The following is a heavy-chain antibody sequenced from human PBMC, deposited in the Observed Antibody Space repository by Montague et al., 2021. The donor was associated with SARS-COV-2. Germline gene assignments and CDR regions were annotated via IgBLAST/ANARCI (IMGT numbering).Heavy chain of an antibody. Sequence: SLRLSCAASGFTFSSYAMSWVRQAPGKGLEWVSAISGSGGSTYXXXSXXXRFXISRDNSKNTLYLQMNSLRAEDTAVYYCAKDSSIVATTLWAYNWFDPWGQGTLVTVSS. CDR3: AKDSSIVATTLWAYNWFDP. V-gene: IGHV3-23*01. D-gene: IGHD5-12*01. J-gene: IGHJ5*02. CDR1: GFTFSSYA. CDR2: ISGSGGST.